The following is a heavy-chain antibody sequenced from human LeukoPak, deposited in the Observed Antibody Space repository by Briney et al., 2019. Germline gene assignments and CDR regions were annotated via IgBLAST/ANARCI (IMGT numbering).Heavy chain of an antibody. V-gene: IGHV3-7*01. CDR1: GFTFSSYW. CDR2: IKQDGSEK. D-gene: IGHD6-13*01. CDR3: ARDTGGRSSWNFDY. J-gene: IGHJ4*02. Sequence: LRLSCAVSGFTFSSYWMTWVRQAPGKGLEWVANIKQDGSEKYYVDSVKGRFTISRDNAKNSLYLQMNSLRAEDTAVYYCARDTGGRSSWNFDYWGQGTLVTVSS.